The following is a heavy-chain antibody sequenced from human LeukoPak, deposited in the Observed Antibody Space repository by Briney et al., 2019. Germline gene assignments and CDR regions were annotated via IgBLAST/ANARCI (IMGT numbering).Heavy chain of an antibody. CDR1: GYTFTTYG. V-gene: IGHV1-18*01. Sequence: ASVKVSCKASGYTFTTYGISWVRQAPGQGLEWMGWISTYNDDANYTQKFQGRVTMTRNTSISTAYMELSSLRSEDTAVYYCARVQWLAPQYYFDYWGQGTLVTVSS. CDR3: ARVQWLAPQYYFDY. J-gene: IGHJ4*02. CDR2: ISTYNDDA. D-gene: IGHD6-19*01.